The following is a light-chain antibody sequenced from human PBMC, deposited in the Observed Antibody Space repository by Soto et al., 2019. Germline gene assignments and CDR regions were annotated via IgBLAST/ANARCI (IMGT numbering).Light chain of an antibody. V-gene: IGLV2-14*03. J-gene: IGLJ1*01. CDR1: SCDIGTNTS. Sequence: QSALTQPASVSESPGQSITISCTGTSCDIGTNTSVSWYQHHPGNAPKLIIYDVSQRPSGVSNRFSGSKSANSASLTIAGLQADDEAHYYCTSYNSGNRSYVFGTGTKLTVL. CDR2: DVS. CDR3: TSYNSGNRSYV.